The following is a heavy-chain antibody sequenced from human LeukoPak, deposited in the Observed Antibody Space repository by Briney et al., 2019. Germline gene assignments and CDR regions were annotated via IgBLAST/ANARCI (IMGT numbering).Heavy chain of an antibody. V-gene: IGHV5-51*01. Sequence: GESLKISCKASGYIFTNYWIGWVRQMPGKGLEWMAIIYPGDSDTRYSPSFQGQVTVSADKSISTVYLQWSSLKASDTAMYYCARCCPSGRTHDFWGQGSLVTVSS. CDR3: ARCCPSGRTHDF. CDR2: IYPGDSDT. CDR1: GYIFTNYW. D-gene: IGHD2-15*01. J-gene: IGHJ4*02.